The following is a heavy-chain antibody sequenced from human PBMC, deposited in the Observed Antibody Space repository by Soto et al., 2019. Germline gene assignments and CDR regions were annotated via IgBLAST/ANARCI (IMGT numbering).Heavy chain of an antibody. CDR3: ARGGGCSGGSCALNWFDP. D-gene: IGHD2-15*01. V-gene: IGHV4-59*01. CDR1: GGSISSYY. CDR2: IYYSGST. Sequence: SETLSLTCTVSGGSISSYYWSWIRQPPGKGLEWIGYIYYSGSTNYNPSLESRLTISVDTSRNQFSLKLSSVTAADTAVYYCARGGGCSGGSCALNWFDPWGQGTLVTVSS. J-gene: IGHJ5*02.